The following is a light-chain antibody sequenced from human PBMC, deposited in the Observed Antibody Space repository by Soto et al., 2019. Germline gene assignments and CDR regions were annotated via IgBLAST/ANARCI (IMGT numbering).Light chain of an antibody. CDR2: GAS. CDR1: QSVSSSY. CDR3: QQYGSSPLT. J-gene: IGKJ4*01. V-gene: IGKV3-20*01. Sequence: EIVLTQSPGTLSFSPGERATLSCRASQSVSSSYLAWYQQKPGQAPRLLIYGASSRATGIPNRFSGSGSGTDFTLTISRLETEDFAVYYCQQYGSSPLTFGGGTKVEIK.